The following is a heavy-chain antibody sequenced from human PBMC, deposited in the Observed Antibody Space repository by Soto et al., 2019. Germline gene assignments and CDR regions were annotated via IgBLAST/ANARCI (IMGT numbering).Heavy chain of an antibody. V-gene: IGHV3-30*18. CDR1: GFTFSSYG. Sequence: GGSLRLSCAASGFTFSSYGMHWVRQAPGKGLEWVAVISYDGSNKYYADSVKGRFTISRDNSKNTLYLQMNSLRAEDTAVYYCAKCLHLYDFWSGPTDYWGQGTLVTVSS. D-gene: IGHD3-3*01. CDR2: ISYDGSNK. J-gene: IGHJ4*02. CDR3: AKCLHLYDFWSGPTDY.